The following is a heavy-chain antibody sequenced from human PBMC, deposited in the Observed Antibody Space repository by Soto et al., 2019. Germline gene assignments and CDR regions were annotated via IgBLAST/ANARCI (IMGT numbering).Heavy chain of an antibody. CDR2: IWYDGSNK. CDR3: ERFNIVASGHWEGMAF. D-gene: IGHD6-13*01. V-gene: IGHV3-33*01. CDR1: GFTFSSYV. Sequence: GGSLRLSCSASGFTFSSYVMHWVRQAPVKGLEWVAVIWYDGSNKYYADSVKGRFTISRDNSKNTLYLQMNSLRAEDTAVYYCERFNIVASGHWEGMAFCGRGTTGTVSS. J-gene: IGHJ6*02.